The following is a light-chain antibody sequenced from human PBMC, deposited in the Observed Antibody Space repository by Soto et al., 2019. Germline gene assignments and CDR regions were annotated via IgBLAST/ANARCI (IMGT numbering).Light chain of an antibody. Sequence: QSALTRPPSASGSPGQSVTISCTGASSDVGGYNYVSWFQHHPGKAPKLLIHEVNKRPSGVPDRFSGSKSGNTASLTVSGLQAEDEADYYCSSYGGNTLFVFGTGTKV. CDR1: SSDVGGYNY. CDR2: EVN. CDR3: SSYGGNTLFV. J-gene: IGLJ1*01. V-gene: IGLV2-8*01.